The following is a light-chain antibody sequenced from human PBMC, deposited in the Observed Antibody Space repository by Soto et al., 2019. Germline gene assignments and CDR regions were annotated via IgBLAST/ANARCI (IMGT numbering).Light chain of an antibody. Sequence: EIVLRQSPGTLSVSPGERATLSCRASQSVSSSYLAWYQQIRGQAPRLLIYGASSRATGIPDRFSGSGSGTDFILTISRLEPEDFAVYYCQQYDSSPRTFGQGTKVDIK. J-gene: IGKJ1*01. V-gene: IGKV3-20*01. CDR2: GAS. CDR3: QQYDSSPRT. CDR1: QSVSSSY.